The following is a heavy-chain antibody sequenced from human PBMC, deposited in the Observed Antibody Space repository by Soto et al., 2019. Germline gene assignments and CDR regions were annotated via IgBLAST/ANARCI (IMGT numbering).Heavy chain of an antibody. Sequence: SVKGFCKASGGTFSSYAIHWVRQAPGQGLEWMGGIIPIFGTANYAQKFQGRVTITADESTSTAYMELSSLRSEDTAVYYCARDSRDGSGSYYDYYYYGMDVWGQGTTVTVSS. CDR3: ARDSRDGSGSYYDYYYYGMDV. D-gene: IGHD3-10*01. V-gene: IGHV1-69*01. J-gene: IGHJ6*02. CDR2: IIPIFGTA. CDR1: GGTFSSYA.